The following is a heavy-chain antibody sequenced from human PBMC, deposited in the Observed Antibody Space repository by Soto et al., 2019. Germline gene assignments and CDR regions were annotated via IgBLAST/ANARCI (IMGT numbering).Heavy chain of an antibody. CDR1: GFTFSTFD. D-gene: IGHD3-16*01. CDR3: VKGAWLDY. Sequence: PGGSLRLSCAASGFTFSTFDMTWVRQAPGKGLEWVSLIRGNDGSTHYADYVKGRFTISRDNSKNTLYLQMNSLRAEDTAVYFCVKGAWLDYWGQGKMVTVAS. V-gene: IGHV3-23*01. CDR2: IRGNDGST. J-gene: IGHJ4*02.